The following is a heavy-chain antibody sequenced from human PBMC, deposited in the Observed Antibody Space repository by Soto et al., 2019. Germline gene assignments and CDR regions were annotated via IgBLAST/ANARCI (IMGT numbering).Heavy chain of an antibody. V-gene: IGHV3-74*02. J-gene: IGHJ6*02. CDR2: MNEDGGTT. D-gene: IGHD3-10*01. Sequence: EVQLVESGGGLVRPGGSLRLSCAASGFTFSSYWMHWVRQAPGKGLVWVSRMNEDGGTTDYADSVKGRFTISRDNAKNTLYLLMSSLRVEDTAVYYCASDLSGRADVWGQGTTVTVSS. CDR1: GFTFSSYW. CDR3: ASDLSGRADV.